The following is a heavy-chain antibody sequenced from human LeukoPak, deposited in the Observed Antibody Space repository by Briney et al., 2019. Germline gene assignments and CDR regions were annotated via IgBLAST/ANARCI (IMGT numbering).Heavy chain of an antibody. CDR3: ARENRITIFGVVPPHGPFDI. CDR1: GFTFSSYS. V-gene: IGHV3-21*01. CDR2: ISSSSSYI. Sequence: GGSLRLSCAASGFTFSSYSMNWVRQAPGKGLEWVSSISSSSSYIYYADSAKGRFTISRDNAKNSLYLQMNSLRAEDTAVYYCARENRITIFGVVPPHGPFDIWGQGTMVTVSS. J-gene: IGHJ3*02. D-gene: IGHD3-3*01.